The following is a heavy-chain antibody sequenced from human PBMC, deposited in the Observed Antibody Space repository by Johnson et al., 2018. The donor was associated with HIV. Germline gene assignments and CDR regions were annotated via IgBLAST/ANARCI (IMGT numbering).Heavy chain of an antibody. V-gene: IGHV3-30-3*01. CDR1: GFTFSSYW. CDR3: ARLFGELFLGAFDI. Sequence: QVQLVESGGGLVQPGGSLRLSCAASGFTFSSYWMSWVRQAPGKGLEWVAVISYDGSNKYYADSVKGRFTISRDNSKNTLYLQMNSLRAEDTAVYYCARLFGELFLGAFDIWGQGTMVTVSS. CDR2: ISYDGSNK. J-gene: IGHJ3*02. D-gene: IGHD3-10*01.